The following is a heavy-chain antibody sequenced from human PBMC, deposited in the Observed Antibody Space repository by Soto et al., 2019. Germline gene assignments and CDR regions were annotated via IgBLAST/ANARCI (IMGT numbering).Heavy chain of an antibody. CDR2: VYYNENT. V-gene: IGHV4-39*01. D-gene: IGHD3-10*01. CDR3: ARRERYYGSPGWFDP. CDR1: GGSISSGGYY. J-gene: IGHJ5*02. Sequence: SATLSLTCTVSGGSISSGGYYWGWIRQPPGKGLEWIGTVYYNENTYYNPSLKSRVTITVDTAKNQFSLNLRSVTAADTAMYFCARRERYYGSPGWFDPWGPGTLVTVSS.